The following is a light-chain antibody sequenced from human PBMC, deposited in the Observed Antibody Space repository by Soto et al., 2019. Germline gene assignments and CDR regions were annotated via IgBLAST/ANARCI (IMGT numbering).Light chain of an antibody. CDR1: QSVSSNF. V-gene: IGKV3-20*01. CDR2: GAS. CDR3: QQYGSSPT. J-gene: IGKJ1*01. Sequence: EIVLTQSPGTLSLSPGERATLSCRACQSVSSNFLAWYQRKPGQAPRLLIYGASSRATGVPDRFRGSVSGTDFSLTITRLEPEDFAVYYCQQYGSSPTFGQGTKVEIK.